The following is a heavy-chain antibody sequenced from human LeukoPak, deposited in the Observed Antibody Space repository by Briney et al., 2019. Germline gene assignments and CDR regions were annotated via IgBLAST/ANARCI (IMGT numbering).Heavy chain of an antibody. V-gene: IGHV3-30*18. CDR1: EFTFRNYG. CDR2: ISYDGSNK. Sequence: GGSLRLSCAASEFTFRNYGMHWVRQAPGKGLDWVAVISYDGSNKYYADSVKGRFTISRDNSKNTLYLQMNSLRAEDTAVYYCAKVRYFGPSAFDIWGQGTMVTVSS. D-gene: IGHD3-9*01. CDR3: AKVRYFGPSAFDI. J-gene: IGHJ3*02.